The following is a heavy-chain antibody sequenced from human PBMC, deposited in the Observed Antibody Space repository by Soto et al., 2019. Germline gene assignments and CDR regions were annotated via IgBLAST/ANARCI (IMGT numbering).Heavy chain of an antibody. CDR3: AKGRYYYDSSGQTLDY. D-gene: IGHD3-22*01. Sequence: GGSLRLSCAASGFTFSSYSMNWVRQAPGKGLEWVSYISSSSSTIYYADSVKGRFTISRDNAKNSLYLQMNSLRDEDTAVYYCAKGRYYYDSSGQTLDYWGQGTLVTVSS. CDR2: ISSSSSTI. J-gene: IGHJ4*02. CDR1: GFTFSSYS. V-gene: IGHV3-48*02.